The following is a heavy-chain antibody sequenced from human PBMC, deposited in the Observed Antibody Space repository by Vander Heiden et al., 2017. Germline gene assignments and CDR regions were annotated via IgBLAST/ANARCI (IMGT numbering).Heavy chain of an antibody. V-gene: IGHV4-39*01. J-gene: IGHJ4*02. CDR1: GGSISSGSSH. D-gene: IGHD2-8*01. Sequence: QLQLQESGPGLVKPSEPLSRTCTGSGGSISSGSSHWGWIRQPPGKGLGWIGSIYYSGSTYYNPSLKVRVTIAVDTSKNQFSLKLSSVTAADTAVYYCASTCYCTNGVCYREGFDYWGQGTLVTVSS. CDR3: ASTCYCTNGVCYREGFDY. CDR2: IYYSGST.